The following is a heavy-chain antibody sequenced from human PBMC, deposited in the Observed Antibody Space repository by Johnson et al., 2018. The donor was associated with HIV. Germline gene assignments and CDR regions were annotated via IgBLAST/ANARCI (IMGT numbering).Heavy chain of an antibody. Sequence: VQLVESGGGVVRPGGSLRLSCAASGFTFSSYAMSWVRQAPGKGLEWVSVIYSGGSTYYADSVKGRFTISRDNSKNTLYLQMNSLGAEDTAVYYCVRGDGVTSAFDIWGQGTMVTVSS. D-gene: IGHD2-21*02. CDR3: VRGDGVTSAFDI. V-gene: IGHV3-66*01. CDR2: IYSGGST. CDR1: GFTFSSYA. J-gene: IGHJ3*02.